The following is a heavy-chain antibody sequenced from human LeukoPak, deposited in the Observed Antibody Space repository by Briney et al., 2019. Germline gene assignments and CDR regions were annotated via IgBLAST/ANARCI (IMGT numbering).Heavy chain of an antibody. J-gene: IGHJ4*02. CDR1: GYRFPIYW. V-gene: IGHV5-51*01. Sequence: GESLKISCKGSGYRFPIYWIGWVRQMPGKGLEWMGIIYPGDSDTRYSPSFQGQVTISADKSISTAYLQWSSLKASDTAMYYCARHRWYSSSWHLDYWGQGTLVTVSS. D-gene: IGHD6-13*01. CDR3: ARHRWYSSSWHLDY. CDR2: IYPGDSDT.